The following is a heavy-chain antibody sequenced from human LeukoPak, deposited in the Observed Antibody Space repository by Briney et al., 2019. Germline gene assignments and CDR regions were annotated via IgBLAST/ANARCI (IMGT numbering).Heavy chain of an antibody. Sequence: GASVKVSCKASGYTFTGYYMHWVRQAPGQGLEWMGIINPSVGSTGYTQKFQGRVSMTRDMSTSTVYMELSSLRSEDTAAYYCVRSDHFEVAATRDWYFDLWGRGTLVTVS. CDR2: INPSVGST. CDR1: GYTFTGYY. V-gene: IGHV1-46*01. J-gene: IGHJ2*01. D-gene: IGHD2-15*01. CDR3: VRSDHFEVAATRDWYFDL.